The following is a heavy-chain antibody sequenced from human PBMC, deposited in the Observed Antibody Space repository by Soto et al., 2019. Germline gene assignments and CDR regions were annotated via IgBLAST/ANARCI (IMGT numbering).Heavy chain of an antibody. CDR1: GFTFSSLA. V-gene: IGHV3-23*01. D-gene: IGHD5-12*01. J-gene: IGHJ5*01. CDR3: AKVRFSYEPLDA. Sequence: GGSLRLSCAASGFTFSSLAMNWVRHPPGEGLEWVSAISGSDGSTYYADSVKGRFTISRDNSKNTVYLQMNSLRAEDTAIYYCAKVRFSYEPLDAWGQGTLVTVSS. CDR2: ISGSDGST.